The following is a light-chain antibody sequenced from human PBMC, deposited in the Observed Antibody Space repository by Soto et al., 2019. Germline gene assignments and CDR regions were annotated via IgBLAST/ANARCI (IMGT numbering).Light chain of an antibody. CDR3: QQYSTYALT. CDR2: DAS. Sequence: DIQMTQSPSTLSTSVGDRVTITCRASQSVGDSLAWYQQRPGKAPKLLIFDASTLPSGVTSRFSGARSGTEFTFSTTSLQSEDFATYYCQQYSTYALTFGVGTQVEI. CDR1: QSVGDS. J-gene: IGKJ4*01. V-gene: IGKV1-5*01.